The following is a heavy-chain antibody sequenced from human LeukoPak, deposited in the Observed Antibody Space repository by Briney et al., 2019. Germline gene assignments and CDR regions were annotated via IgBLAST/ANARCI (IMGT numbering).Heavy chain of an antibody. CDR3: ARDTEDYHGMDV. Sequence: SETLSLTCTVSGGSISSYYWSWIRQPPGQGLEWIGYIYYSGSTNYNPSLKSRVSISVDTSKNQFSLKLSSVTAADTAVYYCARDTEDYHGMDVWGQGTTVTVSS. CDR1: GGSISSYY. V-gene: IGHV4-59*01. D-gene: IGHD4-11*01. J-gene: IGHJ6*02. CDR2: IYYSGST.